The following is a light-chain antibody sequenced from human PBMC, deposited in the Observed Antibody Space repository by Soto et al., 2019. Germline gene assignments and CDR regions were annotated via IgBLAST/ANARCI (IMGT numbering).Light chain of an antibody. V-gene: IGKV3-15*01. CDR1: QSVSSN. CDR3: QQYNDWPLT. Sequence: EILMTQSPVTLSVSPGESATLSCRASQSVSSNLAWYQQKPGQAPSLLIYGAFTRATGIPARFSGTGSGTEFTLSSSSLQSEDFALYYCQQYNDWPLTFGQGTKVEI. CDR2: GAF. J-gene: IGKJ1*01.